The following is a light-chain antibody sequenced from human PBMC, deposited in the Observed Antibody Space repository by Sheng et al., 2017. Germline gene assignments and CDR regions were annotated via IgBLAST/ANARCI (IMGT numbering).Light chain of an antibody. V-gene: IGLV3-10*01. CDR3: YSPDTSGNQRV. Sequence: SYELTQPPSVSVSPGQTARITCSGDALPKKYAYWYQQKSGQAPVLVIYEDTKRPSEIPERFSGSSSGTMATLTISGAQVEDEADYYCYSPDTSGNQRVFGGGTRLTVL. J-gene: IGLJ3*02. CDR2: EDT. CDR1: ALPKKY.